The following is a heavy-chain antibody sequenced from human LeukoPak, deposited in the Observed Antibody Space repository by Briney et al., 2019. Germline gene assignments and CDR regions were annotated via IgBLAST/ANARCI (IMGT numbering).Heavy chain of an antibody. D-gene: IGHD1-26*01. CDR2: ISGSGGRT. Sequence: GRSLRLSCAASGFTFSSYAMSWVRQAPGKGLDWVSAISGSGGRTYYADSVKGRFTISRDSSRNTLFLHMNTLRAEDTAIYYCAKDRTVGASYWYFDLWGRGTLVTVSS. CDR1: GFTFSSYA. CDR3: AKDRTVGASYWYFDL. V-gene: IGHV3-23*01. J-gene: IGHJ2*01.